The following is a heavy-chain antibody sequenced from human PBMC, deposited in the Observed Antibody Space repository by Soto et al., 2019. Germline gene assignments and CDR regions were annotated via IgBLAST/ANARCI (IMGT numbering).Heavy chain of an antibody. CDR3: ARRGATVTTINGYYYGMDV. D-gene: IGHD4-4*01. CDR2: IYYSGST. J-gene: IGHJ6*02. CDR1: GGSVSSGSYY. V-gene: IGHV4-61*01. Sequence: QVQLQESGPGLVKPSETLSLTCTVSGGSVSSGSYYWSWIRQPPGKGLEWIGYIYYSGSTNYNPSLMSRVTISVDTSKNQFSLKLSSVTAADTAVYYCARRGATVTTINGYYYGMDVWGQGTTVTVSS.